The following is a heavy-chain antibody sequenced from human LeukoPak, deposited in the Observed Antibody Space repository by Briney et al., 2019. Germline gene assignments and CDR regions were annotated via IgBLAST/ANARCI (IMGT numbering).Heavy chain of an antibody. CDR3: ARQKRAFDY. CDR2: MSNNGYSK. Sequence: RGSLRLTCAAAGVDLREYVKPWIRQAPKKRLEWLSYMSNNGYSKYYRDSVKGRFTISRDNAKIALYLEMTGLTVDDTAIYYCARQKRAFDYWGRGTLVTVST. J-gene: IGHJ4*02. V-gene: IGHV3-11*01. CDR1: GVDLREYV.